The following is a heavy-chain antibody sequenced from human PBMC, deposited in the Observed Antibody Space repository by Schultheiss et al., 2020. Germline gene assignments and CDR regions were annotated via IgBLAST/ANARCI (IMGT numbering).Heavy chain of an antibody. CDR3: ARESFGGDFDY. D-gene: IGHD3-3*01. J-gene: IGHJ4*02. V-gene: IGHV4-59*12. CDR2: IFYNGGT. Sequence: GSLRLSCTVSGGSINNYYWSWIRQPPGKGLEWIGYIFYNGGTTYNPSLKSRVTISVDTSKNQFSLNLSYVTAADTAVYYCARESFGGDFDYWGQGILVTVSS. CDR1: GGSINNYY.